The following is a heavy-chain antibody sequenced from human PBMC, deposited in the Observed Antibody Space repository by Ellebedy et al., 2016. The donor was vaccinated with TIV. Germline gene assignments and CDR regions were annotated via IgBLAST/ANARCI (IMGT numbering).Heavy chain of an antibody. CDR3: ATGYSSTWYKPDAFDI. J-gene: IGHJ3*02. V-gene: IGHV1-18*01. D-gene: IGHD6-13*01. CDR2: ISGYNGNT. CDR1: GYTF. Sequence: ASVKVSCXASGYTFINWVRQAPGRGLEWMGWISGYNGNTNYAQKFQGRVTMTTDTSTSTAYIELRSLRSDDTAVYFCATGYSSTWYKPDAFDIWGQGTKVTVSS.